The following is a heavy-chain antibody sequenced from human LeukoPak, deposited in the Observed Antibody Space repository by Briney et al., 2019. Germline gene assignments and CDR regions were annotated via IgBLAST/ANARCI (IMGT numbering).Heavy chain of an antibody. V-gene: IGHV1-18*01. CDR2: ISAYNGNT. J-gene: IGHJ5*02. CDR3: ARDGYSSSWSKFDP. CDR1: GYTFTSYG. Sequence: ASVKVSCKASGYTFTSYGISWVRQAPGQGLVWMGWISAYNGNTNYAQKLQGRVTMTTDTSTSTAYMELRSLRSDDTAVYYCARDGYSSSWSKFDPWGQGTLVTVSS. D-gene: IGHD6-13*01.